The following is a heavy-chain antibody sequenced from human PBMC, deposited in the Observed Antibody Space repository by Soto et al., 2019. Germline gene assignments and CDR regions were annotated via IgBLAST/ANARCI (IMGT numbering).Heavy chain of an antibody. D-gene: IGHD3-9*01. Sequence: PAILSLTGIVFDADLRCAESYWFGIRTPPGKGLEWIGYIAYSGDTYYNPSLRRRVTISADRSENKFSLTWKSVTAADTAVYFCAGDFERSAIGPWVQGTGVPFSS. CDR1: DADLRCAESY. CDR3: AGDFERSAIGP. V-gene: IGHV4-61*08. CDR2: IAYSGDT. J-gene: IGHJ5*02.